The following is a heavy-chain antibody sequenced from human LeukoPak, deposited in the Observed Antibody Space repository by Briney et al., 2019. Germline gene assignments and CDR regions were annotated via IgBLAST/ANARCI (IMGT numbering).Heavy chain of an antibody. J-gene: IGHJ4*02. CDR3: ARHSSSWYPSFDY. CDR2: INHSGST. CDR1: GGSFSGYY. Sequence: SETLSLTCAVYGGSFSGYYWSWIRQPPGKGLEWIGEINHSGSTNYNPSLKSRVTISVDTSKNQFSLKLSSVTAADTAVYYCARHSSSWYPSFDYWGQGTLVTVSS. D-gene: IGHD6-13*01. V-gene: IGHV4-34*01.